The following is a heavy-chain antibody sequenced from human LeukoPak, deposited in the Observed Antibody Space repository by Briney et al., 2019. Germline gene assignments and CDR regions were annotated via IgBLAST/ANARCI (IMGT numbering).Heavy chain of an antibody. CDR3: ARAPQTDDSDSSGYYLDY. D-gene: IGHD3-22*01. CDR1: GFTFNNAW. V-gene: IGHV3-15*01. CDR2: IKSKNVGGTT. J-gene: IGHJ4*02. Sequence: GGSLRLSCAASGFTFNNAWMNWVRQAPGKGLEWVGRIKSKNVGGTTDYAAPVKGRFTISRDDSKNTVYLQMHSLGTEDTAVYYCARAPQTDDSDSSGYYLDYWGQGTLVTVSS.